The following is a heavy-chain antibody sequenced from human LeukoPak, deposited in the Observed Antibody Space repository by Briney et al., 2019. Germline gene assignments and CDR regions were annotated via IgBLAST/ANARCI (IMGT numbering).Heavy chain of an antibody. CDR1: GGSISSYYW. Sequence: TLSLTCTVSGGSISSYYWSWIRQPPGKALEWLAVSYWNGDERYSPSLKSRLTITEDTSKNQVVLTMTDMDPVDTATYYCARAVPNRPVLGACDYWGQGTLVTVSS. CDR3: ARAVPNRPVLGACDY. V-gene: IGHV2-5*01. CDR2: SYWNGDE. J-gene: IGHJ4*02. D-gene: IGHD3-10*01.